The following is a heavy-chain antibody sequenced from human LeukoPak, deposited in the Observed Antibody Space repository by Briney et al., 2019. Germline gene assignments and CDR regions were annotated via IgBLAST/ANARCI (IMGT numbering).Heavy chain of an antibody. Sequence: GGSLRLSCAASGFTFSSYGMHWVRQAPGKGLEWVAVIWYDGSNKYYADSVKGRFTISRDNSKNTLYLQMNSLRAEDTAVYYCAKEDDFWSGYDAFDIWGQGTMVTVSS. CDR2: IWYDGSNK. D-gene: IGHD3-3*01. V-gene: IGHV3-33*06. CDR1: GFTFSSYG. J-gene: IGHJ3*02. CDR3: AKEDDFWSGYDAFDI.